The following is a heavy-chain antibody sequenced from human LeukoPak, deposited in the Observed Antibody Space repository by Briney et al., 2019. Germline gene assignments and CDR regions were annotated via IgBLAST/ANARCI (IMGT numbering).Heavy chain of an antibody. D-gene: IGHD3-3*02. CDR3: ARSYVLNILDY. Sequence: PGGSLKLSCTTSGFVFTTFGMHWVRQAPGRGLEAVAVSPKDDYDHKYADSVKGLFTISRDKSKNILFLEMNSLTPDDTAIYYCARSYVLNILDYWGQGTLVSVSS. CDR2: SPKDDYDH. V-gene: IGHV3-30*03. CDR1: GFVFTTFG. J-gene: IGHJ4*02.